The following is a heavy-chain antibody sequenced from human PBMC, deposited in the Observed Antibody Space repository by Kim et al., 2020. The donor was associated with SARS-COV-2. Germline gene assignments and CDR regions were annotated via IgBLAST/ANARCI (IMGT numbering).Heavy chain of an antibody. V-gene: IGHV4-34*01. CDR2: INHSGST. CDR1: GGSFSGYY. Sequence: SETLSLTCAVYGGSFSGYYGSWIRQPPGKGLEWIGEINHSGSTNYNPSLKSRVTISVDTSKNQFSLKLSSVTAADTAVYYLARAPLRYFDWLLGYYYYGMDVWGQGTTVTVSS. J-gene: IGHJ6*02. D-gene: IGHD3-9*01. CDR3: ARAPLRYFDWLLGYYYYGMDV.